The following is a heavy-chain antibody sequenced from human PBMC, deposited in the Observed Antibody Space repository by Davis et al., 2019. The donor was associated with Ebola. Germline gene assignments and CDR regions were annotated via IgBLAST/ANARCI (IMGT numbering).Heavy chain of an antibody. J-gene: IGHJ6*02. V-gene: IGHV1-3*01. CDR1: GYTFTSYA. Sequence: ASVKVSCKASGYTFTSYAMHWVRQAPGQRLEWLGWINAGNGNTKYSQKFQGRVTITRDTSASTAYMELSSLRSEDTAVYYCAIESSGGVSYYYYYGMDVWGQGTTVTVSS. D-gene: IGHD2-8*02. CDR3: AIESSGGVSYYYYYGMDV. CDR2: INAGNGNT.